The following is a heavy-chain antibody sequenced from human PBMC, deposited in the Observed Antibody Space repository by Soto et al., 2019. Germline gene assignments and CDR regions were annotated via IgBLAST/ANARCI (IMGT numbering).Heavy chain of an antibody. CDR3: AREASTVFSDVDWFDP. V-gene: IGHV1-3*01. D-gene: IGHD3-3*01. CDR1: GYTFTSYA. CDR2: INAGNGNT. J-gene: IGHJ5*02. Sequence: ASVKVSCKASGYTFTSYAMHWVRQAPGQRLEWMGWINAGNGNTKYSQKFQGRVTITRDTSASTAYMELSSLRSEDTAVYYCAREASTVFSDVDWFDPWGQGTLVTVSS.